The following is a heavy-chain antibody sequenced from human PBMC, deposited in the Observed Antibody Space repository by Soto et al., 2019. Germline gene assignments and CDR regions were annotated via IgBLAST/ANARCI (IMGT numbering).Heavy chain of an antibody. D-gene: IGHD4-17*01. Sequence: SVKVSYKASGFTFTSSAVQWVRQARGQRLEWIGWIVVGSGSTSYAQKFQGRVTMTRDTSTSTVYMELSSLRSEDTAVYYCARVENGDYADYWGQGTLVTVSS. CDR3: ARVENGDYADY. V-gene: IGHV1-58*01. J-gene: IGHJ4*02. CDR2: IVVGSGST. CDR1: GFTFTSSA.